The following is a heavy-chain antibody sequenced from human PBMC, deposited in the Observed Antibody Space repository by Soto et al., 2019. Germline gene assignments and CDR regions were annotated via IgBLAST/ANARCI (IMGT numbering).Heavy chain of an antibody. Sequence: ASVKVSCKASGYTFTSYGISWVRQAPGQGLEWMGWISAYNGNTNYAQKLQGRVTMTTDTSTSTAYMELSSLRSEDTAVYYCATGPITMVRGVIIHWGQGTLVTVSS. CDR2: ISAYNGNT. V-gene: IGHV1-18*01. J-gene: IGHJ4*02. D-gene: IGHD3-10*01. CDR1: GYTFTSYG. CDR3: ATGPITMVRGVIIH.